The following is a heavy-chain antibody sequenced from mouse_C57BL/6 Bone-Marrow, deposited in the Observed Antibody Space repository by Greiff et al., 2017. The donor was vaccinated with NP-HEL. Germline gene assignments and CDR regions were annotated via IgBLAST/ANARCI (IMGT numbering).Heavy chain of an antibody. Sequence: EVKLVESGEGLVKPGGSLKLSCAASGFTFSNYAMSWVRQTPEKRLEWVAYISSGGDYIYYADTVKGRFTISRDNARNTLYLQMSSLKSEDTAMYYCTRSPYYSNPDWYFDVWGTGTTVTVSS. V-gene: IGHV5-9-1*02. CDR2: ISSGGDYI. D-gene: IGHD2-5*01. CDR1: GFTFSNYA. CDR3: TRSPYYSNPDWYFDV. J-gene: IGHJ1*03.